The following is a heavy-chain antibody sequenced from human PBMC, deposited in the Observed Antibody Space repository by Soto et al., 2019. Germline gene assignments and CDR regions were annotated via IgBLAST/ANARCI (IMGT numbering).Heavy chain of an antibody. CDR3: ARRGRAAGTDWWFDP. V-gene: IGHV4-39*01. CDR2: IYYSGST. CDR1: GGSISSSSFH. D-gene: IGHD6-13*01. Sequence: QLQLQESGPGLVKPSETLSLTCTVSGGSISSSSFHWGWIRQPPGKGLEWIGSIYYSGSTYYSPPLKSRVSISVDTPKNQFSLELSSVTAADTAVYYCARRGRAAGTDWWFDPWGQGTLVTVSS. J-gene: IGHJ5*02.